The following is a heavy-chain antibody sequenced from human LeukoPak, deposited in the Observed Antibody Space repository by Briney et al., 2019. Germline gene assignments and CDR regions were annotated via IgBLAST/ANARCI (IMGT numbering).Heavy chain of an antibody. CDR2: INPYSGGT. Sequence: ASVKVSCKASGYTGTRYYMHWVRQAPGQGLGWMGWINPYSGGTNYQQMCQGRVTMTRDTCSSTAYMERSRLRSDGTAVYYCARVGDFWSGYYQTYYYYMDVWGKGTTVTVSS. J-gene: IGHJ6*03. CDR1: GYTGTRYY. V-gene: IGHV1-2*02. CDR3: ARVGDFWSGYYQTYYYYMDV. D-gene: IGHD3-3*01.